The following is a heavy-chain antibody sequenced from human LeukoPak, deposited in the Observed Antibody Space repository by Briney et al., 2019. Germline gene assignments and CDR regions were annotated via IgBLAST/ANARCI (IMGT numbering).Heavy chain of an antibody. V-gene: IGHV3-23*01. J-gene: IGHJ4*02. Sequence: GGSLRLSCAASGFSFNNYAMVWVRQTPGKGLEWVSVISAGNDIVYADSVKGRFSISRDSSKNTLYLQMNSLRVEDTAVYYCAKYPPPTTARPRFLDDWGQGTLVTVSS. D-gene: IGHD4-17*01. CDR2: ISAGNDI. CDR3: AKYPPPTTARPRFLDD. CDR1: GFSFNNYA.